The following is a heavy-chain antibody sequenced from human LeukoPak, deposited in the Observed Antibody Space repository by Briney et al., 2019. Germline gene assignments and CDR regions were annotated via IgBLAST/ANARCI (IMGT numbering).Heavy chain of an antibody. J-gene: IGHJ6*03. Sequence: GGSLRLSCALSGFSFDDYGMSWVRQAPGKGLEWVSGISRNGGNTGYADSVKGRFTISRDNAKNSLYLQMNSLRGDDTALYYCARASRSSSCYGGACYFYYMDVWGKGTTVTVSS. CDR3: ARASRSSSCYGGACYFYYMDV. D-gene: IGHD2-2*01. V-gene: IGHV3-20*04. CDR1: GFSFDDYG. CDR2: ISRNGGNT.